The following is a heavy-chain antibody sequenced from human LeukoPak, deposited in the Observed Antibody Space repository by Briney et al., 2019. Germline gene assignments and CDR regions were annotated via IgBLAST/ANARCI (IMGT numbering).Heavy chain of an antibody. J-gene: IGHJ4*02. CDR3: AREKFVFIAAAGAFDY. CDR2: TYYRSKWYN. Sequence: SQTLSLTCAIPGDSVSSNSAAWNWIRQSPSRGLEWLGRTYYRSKWYNDYAVSVKSRITINSDTSKNQFSLQLNSVTPEDTAVYYCAREKFVFIAAAGAFDYWGQGTLVTVSS. D-gene: IGHD6-13*01. CDR1: GDSVSSNSAA. V-gene: IGHV6-1*01.